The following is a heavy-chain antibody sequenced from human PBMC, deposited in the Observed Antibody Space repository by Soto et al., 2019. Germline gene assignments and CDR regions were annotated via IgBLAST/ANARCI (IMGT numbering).Heavy chain of an antibody. CDR1: GFTFSSYS. V-gene: IGHV3-48*02. CDR2: ISSSSCTI. Sequence: EVQLVESGGGLVQPGGSLRLSCAASGFTFSSYSMNWVLKAPGKGLEWVSYISSSSCTIYYADSVMCQFNISRDNAKNSRNLKMNRLREEDTAVNYCARDDRAGYHQHRGQITTVTVAS. J-gene: IGHJ1*01. CDR3: ARDDRAGYHQH.